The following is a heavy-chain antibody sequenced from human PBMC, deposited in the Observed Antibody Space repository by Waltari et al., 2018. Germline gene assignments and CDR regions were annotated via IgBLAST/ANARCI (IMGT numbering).Heavy chain of an antibody. Sequence: EVQLVESGGGLMQPGGSLRLSCTASEFTVSRGYITWVSQAPGTGLDWVLTVYSSGATYYAESVTGRFTMSRDNSRNMLYLQMNNLRPEDTALYYCAKGLVGSTTAFEYWGQGTLVTVSS. CDR2: VYSSGAT. CDR3: AKGLVGSTTAFEY. CDR1: EFTVSRGY. V-gene: IGHV3-53*01. D-gene: IGHD1-26*01. J-gene: IGHJ4*02.